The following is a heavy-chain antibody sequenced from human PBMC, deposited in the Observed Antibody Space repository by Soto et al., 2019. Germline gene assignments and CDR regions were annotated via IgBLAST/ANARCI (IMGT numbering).Heavy chain of an antibody. V-gene: IGHV4-4*02. CDR3: ASEDSGGWPRGHAFDI. D-gene: IGHD2-15*01. CDR2: VHPTGTN. Sequence: GALSLPCTLSGDSITSSKWWTWVRQPPGKGLKWIGEVHPTGTNKPSASVHIRIAISLDMPKNQVLLTVTSVTAADTAMYYCASEDSGGWPRGHAFDIWGQGTWVTVS. CDR1: GDSITSSKW. J-gene: IGHJ3*02.